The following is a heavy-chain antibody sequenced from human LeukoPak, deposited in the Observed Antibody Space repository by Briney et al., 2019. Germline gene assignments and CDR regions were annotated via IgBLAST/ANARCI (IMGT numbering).Heavy chain of an antibody. CDR2: IKADGSVK. Sequence: GGSLRLSCAASGFTFSTSWMSRVRQAPGKGLEWVANIKADGSVKHYVDSMEGRFSISRDNARSSLYLQMNSLRAEDTAVYYCVRDSDYQRNSGGRYAHYDALDIWGHGTMVTVSS. J-gene: IGHJ3*02. CDR3: VRDSDYQRNSGGRYAHYDALDI. CDR1: GFTFSTSW. V-gene: IGHV3-7*01. D-gene: IGHD2-21*01.